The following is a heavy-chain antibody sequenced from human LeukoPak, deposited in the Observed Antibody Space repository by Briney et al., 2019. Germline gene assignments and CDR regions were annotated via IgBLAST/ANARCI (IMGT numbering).Heavy chain of an antibody. J-gene: IGHJ4*02. D-gene: IGHD6-19*01. V-gene: IGHV4-30-2*01. CDR1: GGSISSGGYS. CDR3: ASYRRSGWRITHTIDY. Sequence: PSETLSLTCAVSGGSISSGGYSWSWIRQPPGKGLEWIGYIYHSGSTYYNPSLKSRVTISVDRSKNQFSLKLSSVTAADTAVYYCASYRRSGWRITHTIDYWGQGTLVTVSS. CDR2: IYHSGST.